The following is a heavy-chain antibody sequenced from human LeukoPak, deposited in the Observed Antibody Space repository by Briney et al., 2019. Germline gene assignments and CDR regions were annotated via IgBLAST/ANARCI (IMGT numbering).Heavy chain of an antibody. Sequence: GGSLRLSCVASGFAFNTQAMHWVRQAPGKGLEWLAVMSLDGSSIYYADSVRGRFTISRDNSKNTLFLQMSSLRVEDTAVYYCARDRGKLRYLDLWGQRTLLTLSS. J-gene: IGHJ4*02. CDR3: ARDRGKLRYLDL. CDR1: GFAFNTQA. D-gene: IGHD3-9*01. CDR2: MSLDGSSI. V-gene: IGHV3-30*15.